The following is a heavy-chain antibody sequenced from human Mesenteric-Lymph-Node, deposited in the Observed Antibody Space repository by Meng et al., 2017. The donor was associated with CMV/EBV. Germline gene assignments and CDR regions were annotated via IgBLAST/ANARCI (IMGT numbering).Heavy chain of an antibody. CDR1: GFIFSSYA. CDR2: ITDSGYNT. D-gene: IGHD6-13*01. Sequence: ETLSLTCAASGFIFSSYAMSWVRQAPGKGLEWVSTITDSGYNTYYADSVKGRFTISRDNSKNTLSLQINSPRAEDTAVYYCATFYSSSCFDHWGQGTLVTVSS. CDR3: ATFYSSSCFDH. J-gene: IGHJ4*02. V-gene: IGHV3-23*01.